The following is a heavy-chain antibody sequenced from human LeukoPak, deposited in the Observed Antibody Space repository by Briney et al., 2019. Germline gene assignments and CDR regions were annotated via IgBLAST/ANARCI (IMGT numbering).Heavy chain of an antibody. CDR1: GGTFSSYA. CDR3: ARDIPGSSGFFNDAFDI. J-gene: IGHJ3*02. Sequence: GASVKVSCKASGGTFSSYAISWVRQAPGQGLEWMGRIIPIFGTANYAQKFQGRVTITTDESTSTAYMELSSLRSEDTAVYYCARDIPGSSGFFNDAFDIWGQGTMVTVSS. D-gene: IGHD3-22*01. CDR2: IIPIFGTA. V-gene: IGHV1-69*05.